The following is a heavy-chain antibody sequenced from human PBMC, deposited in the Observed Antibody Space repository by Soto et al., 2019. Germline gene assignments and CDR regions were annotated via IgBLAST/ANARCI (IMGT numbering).Heavy chain of an antibody. Sequence: GGSLRLSCAASGFTFDDYAMHWVRQAPGKGLEWVSGISWNSGSIGYADSVKGRFTISRDNAKNSLYLQMNSLRAEDTALYYCAKDIDADGSSSWLFDYWGQGTLVTVSS. CDR3: AKDIDADGSSSWLFDY. CDR2: ISWNSGSI. D-gene: IGHD6-13*01. CDR1: GFTFDDYA. V-gene: IGHV3-9*01. J-gene: IGHJ4*02.